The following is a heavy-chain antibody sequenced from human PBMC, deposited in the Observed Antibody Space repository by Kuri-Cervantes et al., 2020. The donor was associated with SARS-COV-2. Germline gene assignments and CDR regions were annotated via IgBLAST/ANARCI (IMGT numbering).Heavy chain of an antibody. CDR3: AGDSSHDMEGFDY. V-gene: IGHV3-48*03. Sequence: GESLKISCAASGFTFSSYEMNWVRQAPGQGLEWVSYISSSGSTIYYADPVKGRFTISRDNSKNTLYLQMNSLRAEDTAMYYCAGDSSHDMEGFDYWGQGTLVTVSS. CDR2: ISSSGSTI. D-gene: IGHD6-13*01. CDR1: GFTFSSYE. J-gene: IGHJ4*02.